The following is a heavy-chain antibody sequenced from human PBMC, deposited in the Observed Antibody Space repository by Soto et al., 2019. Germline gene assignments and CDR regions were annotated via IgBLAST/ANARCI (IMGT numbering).Heavy chain of an antibody. CDR2: IYYSGST. V-gene: IGHV4-39*01. CDR3: ARPSLIGDATEDI. CDR1: GGSISSSSYY. Sequence: QLQLQESGPGLVKPSEILSLTCTVSGGSISSSSYYWGWIRQPPGKGLEWIGSIYYSGSTYYNPSLKIRVSISVDTSKNQFSLKLSSVTAADTAVYYCARPSLIGDATEDIWGQGTMVTVSS. J-gene: IGHJ3*02.